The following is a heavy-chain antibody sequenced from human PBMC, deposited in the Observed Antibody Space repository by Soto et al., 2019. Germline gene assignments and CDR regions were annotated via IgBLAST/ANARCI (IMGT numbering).Heavy chain of an antibody. Sequence: SETLSLTCSLSGASISSTNYYWGWIRQPPGKGLEWIGSIYYSGSTYYTPSLESRVTISVDTSKNLFSLKLSSVTAADTAVYYCARLCCSGWHNYLDYWGQGILVTVS. CDR3: ARLCCSGWHNYLDY. D-gene: IGHD6-19*01. J-gene: IGHJ4*02. CDR2: IYYSGST. CDR1: GASISSTNYY. V-gene: IGHV4-39*01.